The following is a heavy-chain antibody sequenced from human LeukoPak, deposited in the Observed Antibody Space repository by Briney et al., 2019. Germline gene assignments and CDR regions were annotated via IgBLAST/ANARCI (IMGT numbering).Heavy chain of an antibody. J-gene: IGHJ4*02. CDR3: GRPIEVAGRWLPDY. Sequence: ASVKVSCKASGYTFTNYAMNWVRQAPGQGLEWMGWINTKTGTPTYVPAFTGRFVFSLDTSLSTAYLEINSLKAEDTAVYYCGRPIEVAGRWLPDYWGQGTLVTVSS. V-gene: IGHV7-4-1*02. CDR2: INTKTGTP. D-gene: IGHD6-19*01. CDR1: GYTFTNYA.